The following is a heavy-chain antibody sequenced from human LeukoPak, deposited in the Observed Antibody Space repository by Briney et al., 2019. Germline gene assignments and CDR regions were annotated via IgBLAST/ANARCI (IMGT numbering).Heavy chain of an antibody. CDR1: GFTFSSYA. J-gene: IGHJ6*03. D-gene: IGHD1-7*01. CDR2: ITGSGRTT. Sequence: GGSLRLSCAASGFTFSSYAMTWVRQPPGKGLEWVSTITGSGRTTYYADSVKGRFTISRDNSKNTLYLQMNSLRAEDTALYYCAKGDNNWNYRSGTYYYYMDVWGKGTTVTVSS. V-gene: IGHV3-23*01. CDR3: AKGDNNWNYRSGTYYYYMDV.